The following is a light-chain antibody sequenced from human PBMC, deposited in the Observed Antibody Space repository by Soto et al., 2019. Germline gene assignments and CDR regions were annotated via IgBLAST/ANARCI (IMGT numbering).Light chain of an antibody. V-gene: IGKV3-20*01. Sequence: DNVLTQSPATLSLSPGERATLSCRAAQIVRGNYLAWYQQKPGQAPRLLIYGASSRATGIPDRFSGSGSGTYFTLTISRLEPEDVAVFYCQQYDGSPHTFGQGTKLEIK. J-gene: IGKJ2*01. CDR2: GAS. CDR3: QQYDGSPHT. CDR1: QIVRGNY.